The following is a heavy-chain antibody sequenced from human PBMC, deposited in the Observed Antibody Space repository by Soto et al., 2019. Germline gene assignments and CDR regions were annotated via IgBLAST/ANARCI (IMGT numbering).Heavy chain of an antibody. CDR2: ISGSGGST. CDR3: AKGPLDYGSRPEY. D-gene: IGHD3-10*01. V-gene: IGHV3-23*01. CDR1: GFTFSNYA. Sequence: EVQLLESGGGLVQPGGSLRLSCAASGFTFSNYAMIWVRQAPGKGLEWVSGISGSGGSTYYADSVKGRFTISRDNSKNTLYLQVNSLIAEDTAVYYCAKGPLDYGSRPEYWGQGTLVTVSS. J-gene: IGHJ4*02.